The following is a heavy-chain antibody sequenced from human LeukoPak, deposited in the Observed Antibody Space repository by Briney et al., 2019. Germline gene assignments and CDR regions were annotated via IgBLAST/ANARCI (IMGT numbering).Heavy chain of an antibody. CDR1: GGSISSSDW. CDR3: ARGLGYSYGHPFDY. Sequence: SGTLSLTCAVSGGSISSSDWWSWVRQPPGKGLEWIGEIYHSGTTNYNPSLKSRVTISVDTSKNQFSLKLSSVTAADTAVYYCARGLGYSYGHPFDYWGQGTLVTVSS. CDR2: IYHSGTT. J-gene: IGHJ4*02. D-gene: IGHD5-18*01. V-gene: IGHV4-4*02.